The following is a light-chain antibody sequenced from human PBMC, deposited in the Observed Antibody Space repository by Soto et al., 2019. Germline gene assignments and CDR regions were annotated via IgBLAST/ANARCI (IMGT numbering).Light chain of an antibody. CDR2: EVD. CDR1: SSDVGGYNY. CDR3: TSKAGSKYLV. V-gene: IGLV2-8*01. Sequence: QSALTQPPSASGSPGQSVTISCTGTSSDVGGYNYVSWYQQYPGKAPKLIIYEVDKRPSGVPDRFSGSKSGNTASLTVSGLQAEDEADYYCTSKAGSKYLVFDGGTKLTVL. J-gene: IGLJ2*01.